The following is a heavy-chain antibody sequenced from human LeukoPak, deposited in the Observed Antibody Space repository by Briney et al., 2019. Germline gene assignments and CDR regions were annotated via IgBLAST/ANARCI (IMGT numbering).Heavy chain of an antibody. Sequence: SGTLSLTCAVSGGSISSNNWWGWVRQPPGKGLEWIGEIYHSGSPNYNPSLKSRVTISVDKSRNHFSLNLSPVTAAATAVYYCARVNINNWHSCDYWGQGTLVTVSS. CDR3: ARVNINNWHSCDY. J-gene: IGHJ4*02. CDR1: GGSISSNNW. D-gene: IGHD1-1*01. CDR2: IYHSGSP. V-gene: IGHV4-4*02.